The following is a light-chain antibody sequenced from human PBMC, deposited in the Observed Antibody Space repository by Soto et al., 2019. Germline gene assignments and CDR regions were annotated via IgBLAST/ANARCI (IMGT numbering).Light chain of an antibody. CDR3: SSYAGSNSVV. CDR1: ITDVGAYKY. V-gene: IGLV2-8*01. CDR2: EVN. Sequence: QSALTQPPSASGSPGQSVTISCTGTITDVGAYKYVSWYQQNPGKAPKLRIYEVNKRPSGVPDRFSGSKSGKTASLTVSGLQPEDEADYYCSSYAGSNSVVFGGGTKLTVL. J-gene: IGLJ2*01.